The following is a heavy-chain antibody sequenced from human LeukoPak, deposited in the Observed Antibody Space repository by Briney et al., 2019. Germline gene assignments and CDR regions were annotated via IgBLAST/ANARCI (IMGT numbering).Heavy chain of an antibody. J-gene: IGHJ4*02. CDR3: ARELGSIVGVYYFDY. CDR2: IYTSGST. D-gene: IGHD1-26*01. Sequence: PSETLSLTCAVYGGSFSSYYWSWIRQPAGKGLEWIGRIYTSGSTNYNPSLKSRVTMSVDTSKNQFSLKLSSVTAADTAVYYCARELGSIVGVYYFDYWGQGTLVTVSS. V-gene: IGHV4-4*07. CDR1: GGSFSSYY.